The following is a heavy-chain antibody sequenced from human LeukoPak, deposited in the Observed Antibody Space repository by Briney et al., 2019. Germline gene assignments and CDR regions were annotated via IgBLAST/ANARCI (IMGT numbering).Heavy chain of an antibody. CDR2: INPNSGGT. Sequence: AAVKVSCKASGYTFTGYYMHWVRQAPGQGLEWMGWINPNSGGTNYAQKFQGRVTMTRDTSISTAYMELSRLRSDDTAVYYCAGGSAASGVVIPYYYYMDVWGKGTTVTVSS. CDR3: AGGSAASGVVIPYYYYMDV. CDR1: GYTFTGYY. J-gene: IGHJ6*03. D-gene: IGHD3-3*01. V-gene: IGHV1-2*02.